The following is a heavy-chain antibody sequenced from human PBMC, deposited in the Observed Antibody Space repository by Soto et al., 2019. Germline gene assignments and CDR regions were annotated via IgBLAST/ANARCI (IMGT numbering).Heavy chain of an antibody. CDR1: GGTFSSYT. CDR2: IIPILGIA. CDR3: ASDIVVVPAAMRYDYMDV. Sequence: SVKVSCKASGGTFSSYTISWVRQAPGQGLEWMGRIIPILGIANYAQKFQGRVTITADKSTSTAYMELSSLRSEDTAVYYCASDIVVVPAAMRYDYMDVWGKGSTVTVS. V-gene: IGHV1-69*02. D-gene: IGHD2-2*01. J-gene: IGHJ6*03.